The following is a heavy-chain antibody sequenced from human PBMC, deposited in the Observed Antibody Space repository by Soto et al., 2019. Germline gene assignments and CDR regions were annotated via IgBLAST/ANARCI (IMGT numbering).Heavy chain of an antibody. D-gene: IGHD3-10*01. CDR1: GDTFDSYT. CDR3: ARSYGSGSRAFAY. Sequence: QVHLVQSGAEVKKPGSSVKVSCKASGDTFDSYTINWVRQAPGQRLEWMGRIIPMLGMSNYALKFQGRVTSTADKSTTKVYMHLSSLRSDDTAVYYCARSYGSGSRAFAYWGQGTLVTVSS. CDR2: IIPMLGMS. J-gene: IGHJ4*02. V-gene: IGHV1-69*02.